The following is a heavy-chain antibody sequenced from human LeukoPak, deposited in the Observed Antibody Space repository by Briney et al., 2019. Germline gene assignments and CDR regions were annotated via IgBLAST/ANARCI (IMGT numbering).Heavy chain of an antibody. CDR2: ISYDGSNK. J-gene: IGHJ3*02. D-gene: IGHD3-22*01. CDR1: GFTFSSYG. V-gene: IGHV3-30*19. CDR3: ARDGGSSGYYIVGAFDI. Sequence: GSLRLSCAASGFTFSSYGMHWVRQAPGKGLEWVAVISYDGSNKYYADSVKGRFTISRDNSKNTLYLQMNSLRAEDTAVYYCARDGGSSGYYIVGAFDIWGQGTMVTVSS.